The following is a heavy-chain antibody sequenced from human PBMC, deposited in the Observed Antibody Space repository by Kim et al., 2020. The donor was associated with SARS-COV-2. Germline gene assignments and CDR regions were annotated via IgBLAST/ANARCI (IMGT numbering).Heavy chain of an antibody. V-gene: IGHV4-34*01. J-gene: IGHJ5*02. CDR3: ARGARYGGKGGNWFDP. D-gene: IGHD2-15*01. Sequence: SLQSRVTISVDTSKNQFSLKLSSVTDADTAVYYCARGARYGGKGGNWFDPWGQGTLVTVSS.